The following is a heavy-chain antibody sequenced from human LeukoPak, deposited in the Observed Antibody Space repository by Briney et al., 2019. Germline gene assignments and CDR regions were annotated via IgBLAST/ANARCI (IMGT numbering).Heavy chain of an antibody. J-gene: IGHJ5*02. D-gene: IGHD2-2*01. CDR1: GGTFSSYA. Sequence: SVKVSCKASGGTFSSYAISWVRQAPGQGLEWMGGIIPIFGTANYAQKFQGRVTITADESTSTAYMELSSLRSGDTAVYYCARDTGEYQLPLGWFDPWGQGTLVTVSS. V-gene: IGHV1-69*13. CDR3: ARDTGEYQLPLGWFDP. CDR2: IIPIFGTA.